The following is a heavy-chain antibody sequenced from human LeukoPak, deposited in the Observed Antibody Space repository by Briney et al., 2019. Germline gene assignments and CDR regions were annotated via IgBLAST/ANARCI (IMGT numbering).Heavy chain of an antibody. Sequence: GASVKVSCKASGYTFTCYYMHGVGQAPGQGREWMGWINPNSGGTNYVQKVQGGVTMTRDRYISTAYMELSRLPSDDTAVYYCPRMGTYGMDVWGKGTTVTVSS. CDR2: INPNSGGT. V-gene: IGHV1-2*02. CDR3: PRMGTYGMDV. CDR1: GYTFTCYY. J-gene: IGHJ6*04.